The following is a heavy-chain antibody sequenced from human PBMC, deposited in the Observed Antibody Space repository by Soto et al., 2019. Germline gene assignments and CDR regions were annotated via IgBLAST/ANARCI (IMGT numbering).Heavy chain of an antibody. CDR3: AGVVVPTTVTTSNWFDP. Sequence: QVQLVQSGADVKKPGASVKVSCKASGYTFTTYYMHWVRQAPGQGLEWMGIINPSGGSTNYAQRFQGRDTMTSDTSTSTVYMELGNLRNDDTAVYYCAGVVVPTTVTTSNWFDPWGQGTLVAVSS. J-gene: IGHJ5*02. V-gene: IGHV1-46*01. CDR2: INPSGGST. CDR1: GYTFTTYY. D-gene: IGHD4-17*01.